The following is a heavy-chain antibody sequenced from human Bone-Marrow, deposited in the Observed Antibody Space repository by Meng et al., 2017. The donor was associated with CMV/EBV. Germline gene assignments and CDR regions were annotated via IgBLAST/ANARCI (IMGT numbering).Heavy chain of an antibody. Sequence: GGSLKISCAASGFTFSSYSMNWVRQAPGKGLEWVSSISSSSSYIYYADSVKGRFTISRDNAKNSLYLQMNSLRAEDTAVYYCARPLTNYDFWSGYYTGGGMDVWGQGTTVTVSS. CDR1: GFTFSSYS. CDR2: ISSSSSYI. D-gene: IGHD3-3*01. CDR3: ARPLTNYDFWSGYYTGGGMDV. V-gene: IGHV3-21*01. J-gene: IGHJ6*02.